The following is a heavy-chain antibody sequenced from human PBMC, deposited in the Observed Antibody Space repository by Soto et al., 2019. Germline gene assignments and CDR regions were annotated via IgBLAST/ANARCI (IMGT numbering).Heavy chain of an antibody. Sequence: EASVKVSCKASGYTFTSYGISWVRQAPGQGLEWMGWISAYNGNTNYAQKLQGRVTMTTDTSTSTAYMELRSLRSDDTAVYYCARDRYDFWSGVSYYYYGMDVWGQGTTVTVSS. CDR3: ARDRYDFWSGVSYYYYGMDV. CDR1: GYTFTSYG. D-gene: IGHD3-3*01. CDR2: ISAYNGNT. V-gene: IGHV1-18*04. J-gene: IGHJ6*02.